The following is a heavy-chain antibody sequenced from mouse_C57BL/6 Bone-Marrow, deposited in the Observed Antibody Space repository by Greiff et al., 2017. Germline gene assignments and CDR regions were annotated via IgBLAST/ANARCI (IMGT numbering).Heavy chain of an antibody. CDR3: ARGGYDVDY. V-gene: IGHV5-4*01. CDR2: ICDGGSYT. J-gene: IGHJ2*01. D-gene: IGHD2-2*01. Sequence: EVQGVEPGGGLVKPGGSLKLSCAASGFTFSSYAMSWVRQTPEKRLEWVATICDGGSYTYYPDNVKGRFTISRDNAKNNLYLQISHLKSEDTAVYYCARGGYDVDYWGKGTTLTVSS. CDR1: GFTFSSYA.